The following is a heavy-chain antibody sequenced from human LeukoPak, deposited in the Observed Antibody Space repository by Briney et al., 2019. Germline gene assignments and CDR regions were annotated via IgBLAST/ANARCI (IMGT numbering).Heavy chain of an antibody. J-gene: IGHJ6*03. CDR1: GDSVSSNSAA. Sequence: SQTLSLTCAISGDSVSSNSAAWNWIRQSPSRGLEWLGRTYYRSKWYIDYAVSVKSRITINPDTSKNQFSLQLNSVTPEDTAVYYCARGRLPTAPYYYYYYMDVWGKGTTVTISS. CDR2: TYYRSKWYI. CDR3: ARGRLPTAPYYYYYYMDV. D-gene: IGHD1-14*01. V-gene: IGHV6-1*01.